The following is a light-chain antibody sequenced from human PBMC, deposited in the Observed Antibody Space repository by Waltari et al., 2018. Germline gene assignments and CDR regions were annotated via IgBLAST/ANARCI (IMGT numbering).Light chain of an antibody. CDR1: QTVRATY. CDR2: DTS. CDR3: QQYDVSPLT. J-gene: IGKJ4*01. Sequence: EIVLTQSPGTLSLSPGERATLSCRASQTVRATYLAWYQQKPGQAPTLLIHDTSIRATGIPDRFSGSGSGTDFSLTISSLEPEDFAVYYCQQYDVSPLTFGGGTKVETK. V-gene: IGKV3-20*01.